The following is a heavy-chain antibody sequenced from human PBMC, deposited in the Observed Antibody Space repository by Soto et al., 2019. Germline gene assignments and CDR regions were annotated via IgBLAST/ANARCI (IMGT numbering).Heavy chain of an antibody. CDR2: ISGSGGST. CDR1: GFTFSSYA. J-gene: IGHJ4*02. CDR3: AYRSTPVDY. V-gene: IGHV3-23*01. D-gene: IGHD6-13*01. Sequence: EVQLLESGGGLVQPGGSLRLSCAASGFTFSSYAMSWVRQAPGKGLEWVSAISGSGGSTYYADSVKGRFTISRYNCKNTLYLQINRLRAEDADVYYCAYRSTPVDYWRQGTLVTVYS.